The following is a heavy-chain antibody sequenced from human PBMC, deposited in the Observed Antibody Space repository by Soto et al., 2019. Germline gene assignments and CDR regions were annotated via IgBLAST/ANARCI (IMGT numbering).Heavy chain of an antibody. J-gene: IGHJ4*02. Sequence: SETLSLTCAVYGGSFSGYYWSWIRQPPGKGLEWIGEINHSGSTNYNPTLKSRVTISVDTSKNQFSLKLSSVTAADTAVYYCARGFYDDYVWGSYRLDYWCQGTLVT. CDR1: GGSFSGYY. V-gene: IGHV4-34*01. D-gene: IGHD3-16*02. CDR3: ARGFYDDYVWGSYRLDY. CDR2: INHSGST.